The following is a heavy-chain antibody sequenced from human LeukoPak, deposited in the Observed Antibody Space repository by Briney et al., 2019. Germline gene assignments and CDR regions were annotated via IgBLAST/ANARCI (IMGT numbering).Heavy chain of an antibody. J-gene: IGHJ4*02. CDR3: ARVRRDIAAAGFPDY. CDR2: IYSGGST. V-gene: IGHV3-53*01. D-gene: IGHD6-13*01. CDR1: GFTVSSNY. Sequence: PGGSLRLSCAASGFTVSSNYMSWVRQAPGKGLEWVSAIYSGGSTYYADSVKGRFTISRDNSKNTLYLQMNSLRAEDTAVYYCARVRRDIAAAGFPDYWGQGTLVTVSS.